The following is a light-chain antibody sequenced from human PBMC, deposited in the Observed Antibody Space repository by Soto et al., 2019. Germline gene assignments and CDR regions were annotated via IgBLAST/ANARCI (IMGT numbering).Light chain of an antibody. CDR2: GAS. Sequence: EIVLTQSPGTLSLSPGERATLSCRASQSVNNNYLAWYQQKPGQPPRLLIYGASSRAIGIPDRFSGGGSGTDFTLTISRLEPEDFAVYYCQQYGSSCTFGPGTKVDIK. CDR3: QQYGSSCT. J-gene: IGKJ3*01. CDR1: QSVNNNY. V-gene: IGKV3-20*01.